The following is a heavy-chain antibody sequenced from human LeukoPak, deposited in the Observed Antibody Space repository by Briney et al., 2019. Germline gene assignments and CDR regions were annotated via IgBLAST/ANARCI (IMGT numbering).Heavy chain of an antibody. D-gene: IGHD2-2*02. CDR3: ARAGYCSSTSCYRAADY. Sequence: PSETLSLTCTVSGGSISSGGYYWSWIRQPPGKGLEWIGYIYHSGSTYYNPSLKSRVTISVDRSKNQFSLKLSSVTAADTAVYYCARAGYCSSTSCYRAADYWGQGTLVTVS. V-gene: IGHV4-30-2*01. J-gene: IGHJ4*02. CDR2: IYHSGST. CDR1: GGSISSGGYY.